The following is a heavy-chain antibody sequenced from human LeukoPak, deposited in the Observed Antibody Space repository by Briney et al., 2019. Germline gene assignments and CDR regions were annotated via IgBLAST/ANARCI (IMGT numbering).Heavy chain of an antibody. CDR1: GGSISSGGYS. CDR3: ARMVRGVCDY. CDR2: IYHSGGT. J-gene: IGHJ4*02. D-gene: IGHD3-10*01. V-gene: IGHV4-30-2*01. Sequence: SETLSLTCAVSGGSISSGGYSWSWIRQPPGKGLEWIGYIYHSGGTYYNPSLKSRVTISVDRSKNQFSLKLSSVTAADTAVYYCARMVRGVCDYWGQGTLVTVSS.